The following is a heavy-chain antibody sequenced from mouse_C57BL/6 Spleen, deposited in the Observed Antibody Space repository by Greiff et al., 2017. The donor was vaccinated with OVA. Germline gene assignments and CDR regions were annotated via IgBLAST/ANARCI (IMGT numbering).Heavy chain of an antibody. CDR1: GFTFSDYG. J-gene: IGHJ4*01. CDR2: ISSGSSTI. CDR3: ARCYESAMDY. D-gene: IGHD1-1*01. Sequence: EANVVESGGGLVKPGGSLKLSCAASGFTFSDYGMHWVRQAPEKGLEWVAYISSGSSTIYYADTVKGRFTISRDNAKNTLFLQMTSLRSEDTAMYYCARCYESAMDYWGQGTSVTVSS. V-gene: IGHV5-17*01.